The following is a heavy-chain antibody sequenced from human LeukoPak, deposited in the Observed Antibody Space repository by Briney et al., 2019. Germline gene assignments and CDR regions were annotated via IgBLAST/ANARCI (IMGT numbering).Heavy chain of an antibody. CDR2: IKQDGSEK. D-gene: IGHD2-2*02. V-gene: IGHV3-7*01. Sequence: GGSLRLSCAASGFTFSNYWMSWVRQAPGKGLEWVANIKQDGSEKYYVDSVKGRFTISRDNAKNSMYLQMNRLRAEDTAVYYCATDGGYCSSTSCYRGDYFDFWGQGTLVTVSS. J-gene: IGHJ4*02. CDR1: GFTFSNYW. CDR3: ATDGGYCSSTSCYRGDYFDF.